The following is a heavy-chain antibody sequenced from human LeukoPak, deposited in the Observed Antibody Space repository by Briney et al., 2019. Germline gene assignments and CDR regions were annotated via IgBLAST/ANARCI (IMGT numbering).Heavy chain of an antibody. Sequence: SETLSLTCTVSGYSISSGSYYWGWIRQPPGKGLQWIGSIYHSGSTYYNPSLNSRVTISVDTSKNQFSLKLSSVTAADAAVYYCARQVYGGSSGWFDPWGQGTLVTVSS. CDR3: ARQVYGGSSGWFDP. CDR2: IYHSGST. CDR1: GYSISSGSYY. D-gene: IGHD4-23*01. V-gene: IGHV4-39*01. J-gene: IGHJ5*02.